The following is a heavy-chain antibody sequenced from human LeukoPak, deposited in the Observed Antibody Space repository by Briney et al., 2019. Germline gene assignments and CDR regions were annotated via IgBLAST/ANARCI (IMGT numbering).Heavy chain of an antibody. J-gene: IGHJ4*02. V-gene: IGHV4-39*01. Sequence: SETLSLTCTVSGGSISSSNYYWGWIRQPPGKGLEWIGTIYYSGTTYYNPSLKSRVTISVDTSKNQFSLKLSSVTAADTAVYYCARLVGAATDPFDYWGQGTLVTVSS. CDR2: IYYSGTT. CDR3: ARLVGAATDPFDY. D-gene: IGHD1-26*01. CDR1: GGSISSSNYY.